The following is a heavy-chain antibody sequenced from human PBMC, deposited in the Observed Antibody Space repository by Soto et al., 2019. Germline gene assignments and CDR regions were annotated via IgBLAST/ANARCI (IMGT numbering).Heavy chain of an antibody. J-gene: IGHJ4*02. CDR3: AREGQLGY. CDR2: ISGYNGNT. V-gene: IGHV1-18*01. CDR1: GYTFSNYG. Sequence: QVQLLQSGAEVKKPGASVKVSCKASGYTFSNYGFSWVRQAPGQGLEWMGWISGYNGNTNYAERLQGRVTMTTDTSTRTAHMELKSFRYDDTAVYYCAREGQLGYWGQGTPVTVSS. D-gene: IGHD6-6*01.